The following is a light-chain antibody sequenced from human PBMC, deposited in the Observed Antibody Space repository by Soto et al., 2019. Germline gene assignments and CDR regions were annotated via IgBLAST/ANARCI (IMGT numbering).Light chain of an antibody. Sequence: AIQLTQSPSSLSASVGDRVTITCRASQGISSYLAWYQQKPGKVPKLLIYAASTLQSGVPSRFSGSGSGRDFTLTISSLQPEDFATYYCLLDYSYFWAFGQGTKVDI. J-gene: IGKJ1*01. CDR1: QGISSY. CDR3: LLDYSYFWA. CDR2: AAS. V-gene: IGKV1-6*01.